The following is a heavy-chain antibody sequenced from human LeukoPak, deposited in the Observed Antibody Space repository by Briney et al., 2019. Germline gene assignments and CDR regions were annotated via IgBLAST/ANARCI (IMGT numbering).Heavy chain of an antibody. CDR1: GFTFSSYS. CDR3: ARDEAYYYDSSGPY. J-gene: IGHJ4*02. V-gene: IGHV3-21*01. CDR2: ISSSSSYI. D-gene: IGHD3-22*01. Sequence: GGSLRLSCAASGFTFSSYSMSWVRQAPGKGLEWVSSISSSSSYIYYADSVKGRFTISRDNAKNSLYLQMNSLRAEDTAVYYCARDEAYYYDSSGPYWGQGTLVTVSS.